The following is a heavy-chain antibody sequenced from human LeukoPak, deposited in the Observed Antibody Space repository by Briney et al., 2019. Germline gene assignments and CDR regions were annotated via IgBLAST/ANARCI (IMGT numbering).Heavy chain of an antibody. D-gene: IGHD1-26*01. J-gene: IGHJ4*02. CDR1: GFTFSDYY. CDR2: ISSSGSTI. CDR3: ARAPYEKGAKGLYFDY. V-gene: IGHV3-11*04. Sequence: GGSLRLSCAASGFTFSDYYMSWIRQAPGKGLEWVTYISSSGSTIYYADSVKGRFTISRDNAKNSLYLQMNSLRAEDTAVYYCARAPYEKGAKGLYFDYWGQGTLVTVSS.